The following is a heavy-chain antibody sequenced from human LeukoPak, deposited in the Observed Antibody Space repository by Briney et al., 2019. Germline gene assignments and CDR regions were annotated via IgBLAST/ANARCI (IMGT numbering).Heavy chain of an antibody. J-gene: IGHJ5*02. CDR1: GYTFTGYY. CDR3: ARVPSSTSERDWFDP. V-gene: IGHV1-2*02. Sequence: ASVKVSCKASGYTFTGYYMHWVRQAPGQGLEWMGWINPNSGGTNYAQKFQGRVTMTRDTSISTAYRELSRLRSDDTAVYYCARVPSSTSERDWFDPWGQGTLVTVSS. D-gene: IGHD2-2*01. CDR2: INPNSGGT.